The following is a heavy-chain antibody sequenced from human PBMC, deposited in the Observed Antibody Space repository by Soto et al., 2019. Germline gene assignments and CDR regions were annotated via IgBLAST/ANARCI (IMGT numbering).Heavy chain of an antibody. CDR1: GYTFTSNA. CDR2: VNAGNGYT. D-gene: IGHD5-18*01. V-gene: IGHV1-3*01. J-gene: IGHJ4*02. Sequence: QVRLVQSGAEVKKPGATVKVSCRSSGYTFTSNAIHWVRQAPGQSLEWMGWVNAGNGYTKYLQNFQGRVTISSDTSASTAYMELNSLRSEDTAVYYCARGAHTYGYVFDYWGQGTLVTVSS. CDR3: ARGAHTYGYVFDY.